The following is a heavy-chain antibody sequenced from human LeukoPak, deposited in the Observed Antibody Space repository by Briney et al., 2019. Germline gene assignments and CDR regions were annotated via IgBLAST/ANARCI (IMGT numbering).Heavy chain of an antibody. CDR3: ARWAVPGYSRASWFDP. CDR2: IIPIFGTA. V-gene: IGHV1-69*13. CDR1: GGTFSSYA. D-gene: IGHD6-13*01. Sequence: SVKVSCKASGGTFSSYAISWVRQAPGQGLEWMGGIIPIFGTANYAQKFQGRVTITADESTSTAYMELSSLRSEDTAVYYCARWAVPGYSRASWFDPWGQGILVTVSS. J-gene: IGHJ5*02.